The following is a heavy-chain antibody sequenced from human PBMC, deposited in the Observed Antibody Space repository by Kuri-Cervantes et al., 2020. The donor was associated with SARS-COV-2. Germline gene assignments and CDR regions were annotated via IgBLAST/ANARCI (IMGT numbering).Heavy chain of an antibody. J-gene: IGHJ5*02. CDR2: IYYSGST. CDR3: ARQMMSSITIFGVVITRNWFDP. V-gene: IGHV4-39*01. Sequence: GSLRLSCTVSGGSISSSSYYWGWICQLPGKGLEWIGSIYYSGSTYYNPSLKSRVTISVDTSKNQFSLKLSSVTAADTAVYYCARQMMSSITIFGVVITRNWFDPWGQGTLVTVSS. D-gene: IGHD3-3*01. CDR1: GGSISSSSYY.